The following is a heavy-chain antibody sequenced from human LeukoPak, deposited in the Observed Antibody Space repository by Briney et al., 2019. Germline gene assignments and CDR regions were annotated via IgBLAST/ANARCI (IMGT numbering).Heavy chain of an antibody. CDR2: IWYDGRNE. J-gene: IGHJ6*02. V-gene: IGHV3-33*01. CDR3: ARDKYYSGASCWHGMDV. D-gene: IGHD2-15*01. Sequence: QPGRSLRLSCAASGFIFGHYGMHWVRQAPGKGLEWVAGIWYDGRNEDYVDSAKGRFAISRDNSKHTLYVQMNSLRVEATAVYYCARDKYYSGASCWHGMDVWGQGTTVTVSS. CDR1: GFIFGHYG.